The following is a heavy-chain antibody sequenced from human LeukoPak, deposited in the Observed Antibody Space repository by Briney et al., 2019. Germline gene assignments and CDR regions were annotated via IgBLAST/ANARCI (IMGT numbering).Heavy chain of an antibody. CDR2: MNPNSGNT. J-gene: IGHJ4*02. D-gene: IGHD6-19*01. Sequence: GASVKVSCKASGYTFTSYDINWVRQATGQGLEWMGWMNPNSGNTGYAQKFQGRVTMTRNTSISTAYMELSSLRSEDTAVYYCATGRFGRRGWYRTGDYWGQGTPVTVSS. CDR1: GYTFTSYD. CDR3: ATGRFGRRGWYRTGDY. V-gene: IGHV1-8*01.